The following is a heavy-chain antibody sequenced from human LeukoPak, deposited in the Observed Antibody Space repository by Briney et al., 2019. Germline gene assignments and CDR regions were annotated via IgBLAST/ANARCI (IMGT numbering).Heavy chain of an antibody. CDR3: ARALPHRRLMDTTMEQHWFDP. D-gene: IGHD5-18*01. V-gene: IGHV1-8*01. Sequence: ASVKVSYKASGYTFTSYDINWVRQATGQGLEWMGWMNPNSGNTGYAQKFQGRVTMTRDMSTSTVYMELSSLRSEDTAVYYCARALPHRRLMDTTMEQHWFDPWGQGTLVTVSS. CDR1: GYTFTSYD. J-gene: IGHJ5*02. CDR2: MNPNSGNT.